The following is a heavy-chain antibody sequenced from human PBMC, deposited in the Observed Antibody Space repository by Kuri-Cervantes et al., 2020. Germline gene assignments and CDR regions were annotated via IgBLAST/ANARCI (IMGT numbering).Heavy chain of an antibody. V-gene: IGHV3-30*01. CDR2: ISVDGKHE. J-gene: IGHJ4*02. Sequence: GESLKISCAASGFAFSRFNMHWVRQAPGKGLEWTAVISVDGKHEHYADSVTGRFTISRDNSKSTFYLQMNTLRPDDMAVYYCAAGGFMYQGLDYWGQGTLVTVSS. CDR1: GFAFSRFN. CDR3: AAGGFMYQGLDY. D-gene: IGHD3-16*01.